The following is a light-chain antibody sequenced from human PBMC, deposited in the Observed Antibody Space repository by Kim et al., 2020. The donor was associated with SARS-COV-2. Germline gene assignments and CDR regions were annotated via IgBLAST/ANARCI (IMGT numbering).Light chain of an antibody. J-gene: IGLJ2*01. V-gene: IGLV6-57*03. CDR2: EDD. Sequence: GKTVTISFTRGSGSIDDNYVQWYQQRPGGVPTAVIYEDDQRPSGVSDRFSGSIDNSPNSASLTISGLKTEDEADYYCQSYNRSNVVFGGGTQLTVL. CDR3: QSYNRSNVV. CDR1: SGSIDDNY.